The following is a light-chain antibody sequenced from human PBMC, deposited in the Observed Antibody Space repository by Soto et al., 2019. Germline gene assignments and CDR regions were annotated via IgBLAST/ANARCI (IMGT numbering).Light chain of an antibody. Sequence: DIQMTQSPSSLSASVGDRVTITCRASQSISSYLNWYQQKPGKAPKLLIYAASSLQSGVPSRFSGSGSGTDFTFTISSLQPEDFATYYCQQSYSTPRLTFGGGTKVDIK. CDR2: AAS. CDR3: QQSYSTPRLT. V-gene: IGKV1-39*01. CDR1: QSISSY. J-gene: IGKJ4*01.